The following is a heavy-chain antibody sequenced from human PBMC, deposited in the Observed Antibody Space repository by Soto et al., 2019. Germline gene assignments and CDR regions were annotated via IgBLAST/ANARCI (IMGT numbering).Heavy chain of an antibody. CDR3: ARGIAAAGKGYYYYGMDV. V-gene: IGHV3-33*01. D-gene: IGHD6-13*01. J-gene: IGHJ6*02. Sequence: QVQLVESGGGVVQPGRSLRLSCAASRFTFSSYGMHWVRQAPGKGLEWVAVIWYDGSNKYYADSVKGRFTISRDNSKNTLYLQMNSLRAEDTAVYYCARGIAAAGKGYYYYGMDVWGQGTTVTVSS. CDR1: RFTFSSYG. CDR2: IWYDGSNK.